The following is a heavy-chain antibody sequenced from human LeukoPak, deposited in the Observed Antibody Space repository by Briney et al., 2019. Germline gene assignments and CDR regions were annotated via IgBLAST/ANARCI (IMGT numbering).Heavy chain of an antibody. Sequence: GGSLRLSCAASGFTFSSYTMTWVRQAPGKGLEWVSYISGSSTTIYYADSVKGRFTISRDNAKNSLYLQMNSLRAEDTAVYYCARPIAAPLSFYGMDVWGQGTTVTVSS. CDR3: ARPIAAPLSFYGMDV. V-gene: IGHV3-48*01. CDR1: GFTFSSYT. CDR2: ISGSSTTI. J-gene: IGHJ6*02. D-gene: IGHD6-6*01.